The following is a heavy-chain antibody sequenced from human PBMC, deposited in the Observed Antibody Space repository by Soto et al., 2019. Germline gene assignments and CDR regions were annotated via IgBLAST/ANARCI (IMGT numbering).Heavy chain of an antibody. J-gene: IGHJ6*02. D-gene: IGHD6-19*01. CDR2: ISYDGSNK. CDR3: AREEGIAVAGTYYYYGMDV. CDR1: GFTFSSYG. V-gene: IGHV3-30*03. Sequence: GGSLRLSCAASGFTFSSYGMHWVRQAPGKGLEWVAVISYDGSNKYYADSVKGRFTISRDNSKNTLYLQMNSLRAEDTAVYYCAREEGIAVAGTYYYYGMDVWGQGTTVTVSS.